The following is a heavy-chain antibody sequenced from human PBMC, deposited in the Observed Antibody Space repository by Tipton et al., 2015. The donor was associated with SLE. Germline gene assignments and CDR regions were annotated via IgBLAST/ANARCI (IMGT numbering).Heavy chain of an antibody. Sequence: TLSLTCTVSGGSISSSNYFWGWIRQPPGRGLEWIGSFYHSGAAYYNPSLKSRVTMSLDTSKNQFSLKLYSVTAADTAIYYCTRTLYNTNWFWFDPWGLGALVTVSS. CDR3: TRTLYNTNWFWFDP. J-gene: IGHJ5*02. CDR1: GGSISSSNYF. V-gene: IGHV4-39*07. D-gene: IGHD3-9*01. CDR2: FYHSGAA.